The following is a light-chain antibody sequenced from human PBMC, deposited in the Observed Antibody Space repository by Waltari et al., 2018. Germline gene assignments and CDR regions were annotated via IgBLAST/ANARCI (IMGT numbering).Light chain of an antibody. Sequence: DIQMTQSPSSLYASVGDRVTITCRASQSISSYLNLYQQKPGKALKLLIYAASSLQSGLPSRFSGSGSGTDFTLPISSLQPEDFATYYCQQSYSTPFTFGPGTKVDIK. CDR3: QQSYSTPFT. V-gene: IGKV1-39*01. CDR1: QSISSY. CDR2: AAS. J-gene: IGKJ3*01.